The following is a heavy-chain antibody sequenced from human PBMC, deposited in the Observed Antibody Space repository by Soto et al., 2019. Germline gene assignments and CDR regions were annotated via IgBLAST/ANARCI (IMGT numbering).Heavy chain of an antibody. CDR1: GYTFTSYG. D-gene: IGHD5-12*01. CDR3: ARGGSGYSCYDGTEYYYDYYGMDV. CDR2: ISAYNGNT. Sequence: ASVKVSCKASGYTFTSYGISWVRQAPGQGLEWMGWISAYNGNTNYAQKLQGRVTMTTDTSTSTAYMELRSLISDDTAVYYCARGGSGYSCYDGTEYYYDYYGMDVWGQGTTVTVSS. J-gene: IGHJ6*02. V-gene: IGHV1-18*04.